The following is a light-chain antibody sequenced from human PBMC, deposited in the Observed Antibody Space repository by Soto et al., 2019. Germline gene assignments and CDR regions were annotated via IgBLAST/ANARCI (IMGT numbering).Light chain of an antibody. Sequence: EIVLAQSPATLSLSPGDRATLSCGASQSVSRSYLAWYQQKPGLAPRLIIYDASTRATGIPDRFSGSGSGTDFTLTISRLEPEDFAVYYCQQRSNWPPITFGQGTRLEIK. V-gene: IGKV3D-20*02. CDR3: QQRSNWPPIT. CDR2: DAS. CDR1: QSVSRSY. J-gene: IGKJ5*01.